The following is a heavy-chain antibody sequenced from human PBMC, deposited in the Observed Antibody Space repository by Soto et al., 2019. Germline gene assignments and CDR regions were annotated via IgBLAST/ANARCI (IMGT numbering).Heavy chain of an antibody. Sequence: QVQLQESGPGLVKPSQTLSLTCTVSGGSISSGGYYWSWIRQHPGKGLEWIGYIYYSGSTYYNPSLKSRVTISVDTSKNQFSLKLSSVTAADTAVYYCARVSVLVPAASYYFDYWGQGTLVTVSS. CDR3: ARVSVLVPAASYYFDY. D-gene: IGHD2-2*01. CDR2: IYYSGST. CDR1: GGSISSGGYY. J-gene: IGHJ4*02. V-gene: IGHV4-31*03.